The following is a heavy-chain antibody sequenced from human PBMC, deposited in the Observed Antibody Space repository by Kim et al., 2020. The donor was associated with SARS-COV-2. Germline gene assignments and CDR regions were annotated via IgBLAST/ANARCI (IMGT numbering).Heavy chain of an antibody. V-gene: IGHV3-23*01. D-gene: IGHD4-17*01. J-gene: IGHJ4*02. CDR2: ISGSGGSI. CDR1: GFTFSSYA. CDR3: AKHYGDYVNFDY. Sequence: GGSLRLSCAASGFTFSSYAMSWVRQAPGKGLEWVSAISGSGGSIYYADSVKGRFTISRDNSKNTLYLQMNSLRAEDTAVYYCAKHYGDYVNFDYWGQGTLVTVSS.